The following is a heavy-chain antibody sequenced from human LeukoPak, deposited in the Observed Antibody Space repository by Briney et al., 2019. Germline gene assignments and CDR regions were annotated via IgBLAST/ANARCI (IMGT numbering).Heavy chain of an antibody. CDR1: GFTFSSYG. J-gene: IGHJ4*02. CDR3: AREGPRGNSQFDY. V-gene: IGHV3-33*01. Sequence: GGSLRLSCAASGFTFSSYGMHWVRQAPGKGLEWVALIWYDGSNKYYADSVKGRLTTSRDNSKNTLYLQMNSLRAEDTAVYYCAREGPRGNSQFDYRGQGTLVTVSS. CDR2: IWYDGSNK. D-gene: IGHD2/OR15-2a*01.